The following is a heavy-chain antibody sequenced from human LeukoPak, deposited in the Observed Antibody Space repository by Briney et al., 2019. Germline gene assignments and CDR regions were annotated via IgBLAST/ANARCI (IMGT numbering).Heavy chain of an antibody. V-gene: IGHV1-18*01. J-gene: IGHJ3*02. D-gene: IGHD3-22*01. Sequence: GASVKVSCKASGYTFTSYGISWVRQAPGQGLEWMGWISAYNGNTNYAQKLQGRVTMTTDTSTSTAYMELRSLRSDDTAVYYCARVGYYYDSSGYSTNAFDIWGQGTMVTVSS. CDR1: GYTFTSYG. CDR3: ARVGYYYDSSGYSTNAFDI. CDR2: ISAYNGNT.